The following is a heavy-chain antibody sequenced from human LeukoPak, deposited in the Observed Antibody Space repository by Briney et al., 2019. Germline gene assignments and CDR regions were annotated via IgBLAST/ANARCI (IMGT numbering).Heavy chain of an antibody. Sequence: PGGSLRLSCAASGFTFSSYAMSWVRQAPGKGLEWVSAISGSGGSTYYADSVKGRFTISRDNSKNTLYLQMNSLRAEDTAVYYCARGETSSSWSTFDYWGQGTLATVSS. CDR1: GFTFSSYA. D-gene: IGHD6-13*01. J-gene: IGHJ4*02. CDR2: ISGSGGST. V-gene: IGHV3-23*01. CDR3: ARGETSSSWSTFDY.